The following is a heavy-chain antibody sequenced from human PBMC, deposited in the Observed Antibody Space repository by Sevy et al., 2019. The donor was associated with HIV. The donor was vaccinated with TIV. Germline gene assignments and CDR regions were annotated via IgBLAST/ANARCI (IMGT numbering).Heavy chain of an antibody. V-gene: IGHV3-15*01. CDR1: GFTFTNAW. CDR2: IKSKTEAARR. Sequence: GGSLRLSCAASGFTFTNAWMSWVRQAPGKGLEWVGRIKSKTEAARRYFAAPVKGRFAISRDDSKNTLYLQMDSLKTGDTGVYYCTAGVGASDIDYWGQGILVTVSS. J-gene: IGHJ4*02. CDR3: TAGVGASDIDY. D-gene: IGHD1-26*01.